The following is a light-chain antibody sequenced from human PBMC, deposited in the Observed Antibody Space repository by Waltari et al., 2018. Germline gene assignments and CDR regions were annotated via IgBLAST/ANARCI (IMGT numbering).Light chain of an antibody. V-gene: IGLV4-69*01. J-gene: IGLJ3*02. CDR1: RGHSTNV. CDR3: QTGGHGTWV. Sequence: QLVLTQSPSASASLGASVKLTCTLSRGHSTNVIAWLQKRPEKGPRYLMKVNSDGSPNKGDGIPDRFSGSSAGAGRYLTISSLQSEDEADYYCQTGGHGTWVFGGGTKLTVL. CDR2: VNSDGSP.